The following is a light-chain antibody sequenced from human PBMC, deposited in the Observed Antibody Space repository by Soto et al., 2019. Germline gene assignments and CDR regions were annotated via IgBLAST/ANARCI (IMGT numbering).Light chain of an antibody. J-gene: IGKJ1*01. CDR1: QSVSNIY. V-gene: IGKV3-20*01. CDR2: GAS. CDR3: QQYSSSFRT. Sequence: DIVLTQSPGTLSLSPGERATLSCRASQSVSNIYIAWYQQKPGQAPRVLIYGASRRATGIPDRFSGSGSGTDFTITISRLEPEDFEVYYCQQYSSSFRTFGQGTKVDIK.